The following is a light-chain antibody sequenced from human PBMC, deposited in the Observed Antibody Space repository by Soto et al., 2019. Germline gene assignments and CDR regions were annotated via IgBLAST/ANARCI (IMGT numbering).Light chain of an antibody. CDR2: DVS. Sequence: QSVLTQPASVSGSPGQSITISCTGTSSDVGGYNYVSWYQQHPGNAPNLMIYDVSNRPSGVSNRFSGSKSGNTASLTISGLPAEDEADYYCSSYTSSSIYVFGTGTKLTVL. CDR3: SSYTSSSIYV. J-gene: IGLJ1*01. CDR1: SSDVGGYNY. V-gene: IGLV2-14*01.